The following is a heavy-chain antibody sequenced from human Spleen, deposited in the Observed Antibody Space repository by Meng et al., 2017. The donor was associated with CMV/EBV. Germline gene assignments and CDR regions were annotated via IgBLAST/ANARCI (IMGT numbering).Heavy chain of an antibody. Sequence: GESLKISCAASGFTVSSTYMSWVRQAPGKGLEWVSILFSGGSIYYADSVKGRFIISRDTSKNTLYLQVNSLGAEDTAVYYCARGGNLAAYYFDYWGQGTLVTVSS. CDR2: LFSGGSI. J-gene: IGHJ4*01. D-gene: IGHD1-1*01. V-gene: IGHV3-53*01. CDR3: ARGGNLAAYYFDY. CDR1: GFTVSSTY.